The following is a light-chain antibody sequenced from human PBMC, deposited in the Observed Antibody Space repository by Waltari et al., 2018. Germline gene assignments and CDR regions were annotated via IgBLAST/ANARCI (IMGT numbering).Light chain of an antibody. CDR1: QSVSSNY. J-gene: IGKJ4*01. CDR3: QQYGGSPLT. V-gene: IGKV3-20*01. CDR2: GAS. Sequence: DIVLTQSPSTLSLSPGERATLSCRASQSVSSNYLAWYQQKPGQSPRLLIYGASSRATGIPDRFSGSGSGPDFSLTISRLEPEDFAVYYCQQYGGSPLTFGGGTKVEIK.